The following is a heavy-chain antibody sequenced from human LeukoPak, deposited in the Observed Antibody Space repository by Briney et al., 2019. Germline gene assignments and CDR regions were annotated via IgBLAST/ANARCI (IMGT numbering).Heavy chain of an antibody. CDR1: GGSVSSGDHY. Sequence: SETLSLTCTVSGGSVSSGDHYWSWIRQPPGKGLEWIGYIYYSGSTNYNPSLKSRVTISVDTSKNQLSLRLSSVTAADTAVYYCASAETMVRGVSGYWGQGTLVTVSS. J-gene: IGHJ4*02. D-gene: IGHD3-10*01. CDR2: IYYSGST. CDR3: ASAETMVRGVSGY. V-gene: IGHV4-61*08.